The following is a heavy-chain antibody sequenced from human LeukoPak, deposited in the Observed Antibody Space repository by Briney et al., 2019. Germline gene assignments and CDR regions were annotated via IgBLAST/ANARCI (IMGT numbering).Heavy chain of an antibody. CDR1: GFTFSSYS. J-gene: IGHJ3*02. V-gene: IGHV3-21*04. Sequence: GGSLRLSCAASGFTFSSYSMNWVRQAPGKGLEWVSSISSSSSYIYYADSVKGRFTISRDNAKNTLYLQMNSLRGEDTAVYYCAKGRQLRRSDASDIWGQGTMVTVSS. CDR2: ISSSSSYI. D-gene: IGHD1-26*01. CDR3: AKGRQLRRSDASDI.